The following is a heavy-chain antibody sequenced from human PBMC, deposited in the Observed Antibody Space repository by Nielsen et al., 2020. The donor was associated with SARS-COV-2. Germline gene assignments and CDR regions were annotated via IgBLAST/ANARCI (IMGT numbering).Heavy chain of an antibody. CDR2: ISAYNGNT. D-gene: IGHD2-2*01. V-gene: IGHV1-18*01. Sequence: WVRQAPGQGLEWMGWISAYNGNTNYAQKLPGRVTMTTDTSTSTAYMELRSLRSDDTAVYYCARGGGVVVVPAPFEDWFDPWGQGTLVTVSS. CDR3: ARGGGVVVVPAPFEDWFDP. J-gene: IGHJ5*02.